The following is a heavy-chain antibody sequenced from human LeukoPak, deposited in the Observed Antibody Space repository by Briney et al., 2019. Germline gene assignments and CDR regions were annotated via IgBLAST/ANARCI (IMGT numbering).Heavy chain of an antibody. D-gene: IGHD1-26*01. V-gene: IGHV3-23*01. J-gene: IGHJ4*02. Sequence: GGSLRLSCAASGFTFSSYPMNWVRQAPGKGLEWVSVISGSGGATFYGDSVQGRFTTSRDNSRDTLYLQMSSLRAEDTAVYYCGKYLQTTVGANDYWGQGTLVTVSS. CDR1: GFTFSSYP. CDR2: ISGSGGAT. CDR3: GKYLQTTVGANDY.